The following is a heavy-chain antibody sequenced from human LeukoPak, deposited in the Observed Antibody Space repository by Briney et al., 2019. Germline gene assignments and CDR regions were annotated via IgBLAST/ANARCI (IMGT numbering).Heavy chain of an antibody. Sequence: ASVKVSCKASGYIFTGYYMHWVRQAPGQGLEWMGWINPNSGDTNYAQEFQGRVTMTRDTSISTAYMELSRLRSDDTAVYYCARRYYDSSGYAIDYWGQGTLVTVSS. CDR3: ARRYYDSSGYAIDY. CDR1: GYIFTGYY. CDR2: INPNSGDT. J-gene: IGHJ4*02. V-gene: IGHV1-2*02. D-gene: IGHD3-22*01.